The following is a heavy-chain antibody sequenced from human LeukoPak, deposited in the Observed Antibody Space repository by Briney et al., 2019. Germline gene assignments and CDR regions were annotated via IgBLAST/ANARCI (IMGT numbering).Heavy chain of an antibody. D-gene: IGHD3-10*01. CDR1: GGSFSGYY. V-gene: IGHV4-34*01. Sequence: PSETLSLTCAVYGGSFSGYYWSWIRQPPGKGLEWIGEINHSGSTNYNPSLKSRVTISVDTSKNQFSLKLSSVTAADTAVYYCARHVREYYYGSGRPPYYYYYMDVWGKGTTVTISS. J-gene: IGHJ6*03. CDR3: ARHVREYYYGSGRPPYYYYYMDV. CDR2: INHSGST.